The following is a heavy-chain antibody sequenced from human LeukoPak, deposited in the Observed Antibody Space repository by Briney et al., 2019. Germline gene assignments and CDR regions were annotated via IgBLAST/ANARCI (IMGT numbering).Heavy chain of an antibody. CDR1: GGSFSGYY. CDR2: INHSGST. V-gene: IGHV4-34*01. Sequence: NSSETLSLTCAVYGGSFSGYYRSWIRQPPGKGLEWIGEINHSGSTNYNPSLKSRVTISVDTSKNQFSLKLSSVTAADTAVYYCARGDYGSGSYRFDYWGQGTLVTVSS. J-gene: IGHJ4*02. D-gene: IGHD3-10*01. CDR3: ARGDYGSGSYRFDY.